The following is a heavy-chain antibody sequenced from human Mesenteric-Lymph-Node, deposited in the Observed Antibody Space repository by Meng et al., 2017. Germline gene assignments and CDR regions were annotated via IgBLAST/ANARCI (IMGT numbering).Heavy chain of an antibody. D-gene: IGHD1-1*01. V-gene: IGHV3-23*01. J-gene: IGHJ6*01. CDR2: VSVRGTNT. Sequence: GESLKISCVVSGFTFTNYAMTWVRRAPGKGLEWVSAVSVRGTNTFYAVSVKGRFTISRDNSKNTLYLQMNSLRVDDTAVYYCARRGTNWSSYNGMDDWGQGNRVNGSS. CDR1: GFTFTNYA. CDR3: ARRGTNWSSYNGMDD.